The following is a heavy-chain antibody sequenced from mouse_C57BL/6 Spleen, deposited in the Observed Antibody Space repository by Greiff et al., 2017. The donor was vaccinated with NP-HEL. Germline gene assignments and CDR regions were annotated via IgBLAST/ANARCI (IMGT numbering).Heavy chain of an antibody. CDR3: ASIYYDYERWFAY. D-gene: IGHD2-4*01. Sequence: EVKLMESEGGLVQPGSSMKLSCTASGFTFSDYYMAWVRQVPEKGLEWVANINYDGSSTYYLDSLKSRFIISRDNAKNILYLQMSSLKSEDTATYYCASIYYDYERWFAYWGQGTLVTVSA. V-gene: IGHV5-16*01. J-gene: IGHJ3*01. CDR2: INYDGSST. CDR1: GFTFSDYY.